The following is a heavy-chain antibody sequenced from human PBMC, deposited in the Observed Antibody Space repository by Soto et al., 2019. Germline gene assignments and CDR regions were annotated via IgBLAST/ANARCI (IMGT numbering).Heavy chain of an antibody. CDR3: AGPGYSSQDY. J-gene: IGHJ4*02. CDR2: ISGSGDGT. CDR1: GFTFSSFA. D-gene: IGHD5-18*01. V-gene: IGHV3-23*01. Sequence: GGSLRLSCAASGFTFSSFALSWVRQAPGKGLEWVSAISGSGDGTDYADSVKGRFTISRDNSKNTLYLQMNSLRAEDTAVYYCAGPGYSSQDYWGQGALVTVSS.